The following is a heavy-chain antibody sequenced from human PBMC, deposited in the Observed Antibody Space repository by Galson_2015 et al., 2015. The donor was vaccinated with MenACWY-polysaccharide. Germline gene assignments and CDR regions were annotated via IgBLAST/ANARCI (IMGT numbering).Heavy chain of an antibody. V-gene: IGHV3-21*04. D-gene: IGHD3-10*01. J-gene: IGHJ4*02. CDR2: ISSSSSYI. CDR3: AKDFRGRPLEY. CDR1: GFTFSSYS. Sequence: SLRLSCAASGFTFSSYSMNWVRQAPGKGLEWVSSISSSSSYIYYADSVKGRFTISRDNSENTLYLQMNSLRAEDTAVYYCAKDFRGRPLEYWGQGTLVTVSS.